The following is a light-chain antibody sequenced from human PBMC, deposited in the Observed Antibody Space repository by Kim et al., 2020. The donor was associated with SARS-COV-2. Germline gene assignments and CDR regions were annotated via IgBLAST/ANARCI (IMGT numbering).Light chain of an antibody. Sequence: GKPVPISCTRSSGGMDDQYVQWYQQRPGGVPTTVIYEDDQRPSGVSDRFSGSIDNSSNSASLTISGLRTEDEADYYCQSYNRDNVIFGGGTQLTVL. CDR1: SGGMDDQY. CDR2: EDD. V-gene: IGLV6-57*03. J-gene: IGLJ2*01. CDR3: QSYNRDNVI.